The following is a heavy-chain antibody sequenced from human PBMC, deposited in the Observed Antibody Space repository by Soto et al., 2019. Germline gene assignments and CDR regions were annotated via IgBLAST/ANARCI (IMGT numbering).Heavy chain of an antibody. V-gene: IGHV4-34*01. D-gene: IGHD3-10*01. J-gene: IGHJ6*02. Sequence: PSETLSLTCAVYGGSFSGYYWSWIRQPPGKGLEWIGEINHSGSTNYNPSLKSRVTISVDTSKSQFSLKLSSVTAADTAVYYCARGRGYYYGSGIRYYYYGMDVWGQGTTVTVSS. CDR2: INHSGST. CDR3: ARGRGYYYGSGIRYYYYGMDV. CDR1: GGSFSGYY.